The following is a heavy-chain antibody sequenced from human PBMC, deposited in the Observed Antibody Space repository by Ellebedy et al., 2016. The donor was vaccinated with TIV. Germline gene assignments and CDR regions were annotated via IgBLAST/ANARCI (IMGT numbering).Heavy chain of an antibody. Sequence: ASVKVSCKASGYSFTGYEINWVRQAPGQGLEWMGGIIPIFGTANYAQKFQGRVTITADKSTSTAYMELSSLRSEDTAVYYCARARRYYYDRSGYYYSNYYYGMDVWGQGTTVTVSS. V-gene: IGHV1-69*06. CDR2: IIPIFGTA. CDR3: ARARRYYYDRSGYYYSNYYYGMDV. D-gene: IGHD3-22*01. J-gene: IGHJ6*02. CDR1: GYSFTGYE.